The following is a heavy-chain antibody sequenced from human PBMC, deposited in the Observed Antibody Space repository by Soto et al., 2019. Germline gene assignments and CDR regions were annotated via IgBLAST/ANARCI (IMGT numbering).Heavy chain of an antibody. V-gene: IGHV3-23*01. J-gene: IGHJ4*02. D-gene: IGHD1-20*01. CDR3: AKWVPGITGAFDY. CDR2: ISGSGGST. Sequence: EVQLLESGVGLVQPGGSLRLSCAASGFTFSSYSMSWVRQAPGKGLEWVSAISGSGGSTYYADSVKGRFTIARDNTKNTLYLQMNSLRAEDTAVYYCAKWVPGITGAFDYGGKGTLVTVST. CDR1: GFTFSSYS.